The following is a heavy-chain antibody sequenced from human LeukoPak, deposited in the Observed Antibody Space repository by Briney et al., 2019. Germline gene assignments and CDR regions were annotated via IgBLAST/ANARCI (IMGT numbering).Heavy chain of an antibody. CDR2: INIDSITV. V-gene: IGHV3-48*01. J-gene: IGHJ4*02. CDR3: STAKFDN. CDR1: VFPLSRYS. Sequence: GGSLRLSCAASVFPLSRYSINWVRQALGKGLEWVSYINIDSITVNYADSVKGRFTISRDNAKNSLYLQMNSQRAEDTAVYYCSTAKFDNWGQGTLVTVSS.